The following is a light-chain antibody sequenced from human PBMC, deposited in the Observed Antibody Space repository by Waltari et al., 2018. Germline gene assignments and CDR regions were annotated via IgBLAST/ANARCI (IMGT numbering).Light chain of an antibody. CDR2: EVS. Sequence: QSALTQPPSVSGSPGQSVTISCTGSRSDIGSYNRVSWYQQPPGTAPKLMIYEVSYRPSGVPDRFSGSKSGNTASLTISGLQAEDEADYYCSTYTSSTVVFGGGTKLTVL. V-gene: IGLV2-18*02. J-gene: IGLJ2*01. CDR1: RSDIGSYNR. CDR3: STYTSSTVV.